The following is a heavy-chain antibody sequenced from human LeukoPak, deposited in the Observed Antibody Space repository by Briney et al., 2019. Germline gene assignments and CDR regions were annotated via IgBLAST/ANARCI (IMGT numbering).Heavy chain of an antibody. CDR1: GGSISSYY. Sequence: PSETLSLTCTVSGGSISSYYWSWIRQPPGKGLEWIGYISTSGITNYNPSLKSRVTISADTSKNQFSLKLSSVTAADTAVYYCARRGSGGLIDYWGQGTLVTVSS. J-gene: IGHJ4*02. CDR3: ARRGSGGLIDY. CDR2: ISTSGIT. D-gene: IGHD2-15*01. V-gene: IGHV4-4*09.